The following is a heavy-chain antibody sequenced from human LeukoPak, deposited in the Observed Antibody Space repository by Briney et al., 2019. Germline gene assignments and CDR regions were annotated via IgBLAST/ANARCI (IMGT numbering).Heavy chain of an antibody. CDR2: IYNSGST. D-gene: IGHD5-12*01. J-gene: IGHJ6*03. Sequence: SSETLSLTCTVSGASTSSGLYYWNWFRQPAGKGLEYIGRIYNSGSTNYNPSLKSRVTISVDTPKNQFSLKLTSVTASDSAVYYCARHAFGRGYSGYDSKYYYYYMDVWGKGTTVTISS. CDR1: GASTSSGLYY. CDR3: ARHAFGRGYSGYDSKYYYYYMDV. V-gene: IGHV4-61*02.